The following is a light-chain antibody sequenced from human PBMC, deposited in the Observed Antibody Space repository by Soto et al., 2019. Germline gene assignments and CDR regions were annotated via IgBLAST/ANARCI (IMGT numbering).Light chain of an antibody. V-gene: IGKV1-5*03. Sequence: DIQMTQSPSTLPASVGDRVTITCRARQSIRSWLAWYQQKPGKAPKLLIYKASRSESGVPSRFSGSGSGTEFTLTISSLQPDDFATYYCQQYNSYPWTFGQGTKVDIK. CDR2: KAS. J-gene: IGKJ1*01. CDR1: QSIRSW. CDR3: QQYNSYPWT.